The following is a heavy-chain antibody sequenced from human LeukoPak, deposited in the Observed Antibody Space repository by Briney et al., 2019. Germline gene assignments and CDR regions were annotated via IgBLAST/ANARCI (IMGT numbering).Heavy chain of an antibody. V-gene: IGHV3-21*01. CDR1: GFTFSSYS. J-gene: IGHJ4*02. D-gene: IGHD6-19*01. CDR2: ISSSSSYI. CDR3: ARGWYSSGEFDY. Sequence: GGSLRLSCAASGFTFSSYSMNWVRQAPGKGLEWVSSISSSSSYIYYADSVKGRFTISRDNAKNSLYLQMNSLRAEDTAVYYCARGWYSSGEFDYWGQGTLVTVSS.